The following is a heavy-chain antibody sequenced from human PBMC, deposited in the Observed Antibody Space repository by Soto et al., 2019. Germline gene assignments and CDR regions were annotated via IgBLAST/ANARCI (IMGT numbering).Heavy chain of an antibody. Sequence: WGSPRLSCAASGFTFCSYGMHGVRQEPGKGLEWVAVISYDGSNKYYADSVKGRFTISRDNSKNTLYLQMNSLRAEDTAVYYCAKGYCSSTSCPWDYWGQGTLVTVSS. D-gene: IGHD2-2*01. CDR3: AKGYCSSTSCPWDY. CDR1: GFTFCSYG. V-gene: IGHV3-30*18. J-gene: IGHJ4*02. CDR2: ISYDGSNK.